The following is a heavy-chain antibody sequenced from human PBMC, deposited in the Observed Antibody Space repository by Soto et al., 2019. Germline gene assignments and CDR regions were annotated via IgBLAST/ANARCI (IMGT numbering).Heavy chain of an antibody. V-gene: IGHV5-10-1*01. CDR2: IDPSDSYT. CDR1: GYSVTTYW. Sequence: GESLKISCKGSGYSVTTYWIGWVRQMPVKGLEWMGRIDPSDSYTNYSPSFQGHVTISADKSISTAYLQWSSLKASDTAMYYCARLINSPQLLWFGELLPVVDPWGQGTLVTVSS. CDR3: ARLINSPQLLWFGELLPVVDP. J-gene: IGHJ5*02. D-gene: IGHD3-10*01.